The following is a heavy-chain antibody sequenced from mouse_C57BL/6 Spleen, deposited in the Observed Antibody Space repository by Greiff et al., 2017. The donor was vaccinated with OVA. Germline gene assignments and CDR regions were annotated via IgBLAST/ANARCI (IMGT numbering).Heavy chain of an antibody. J-gene: IGHJ4*01. CDR1: GYAFSSSW. D-gene: IGHD1-1*01. Sequence: VQLQESGPELVKPGASVKISCKASGYAFSSSWMNWVKQRPGKGLEWIGRIYPGDGDTNYNGKFKGKATLTADKSSSTAYMQLSSLTSEDSAVYFCARWVPLTVARAMDYWGQGTSVTVSS. CDR2: IYPGDGDT. CDR3: ARWVPLTVARAMDY. V-gene: IGHV1-82*01.